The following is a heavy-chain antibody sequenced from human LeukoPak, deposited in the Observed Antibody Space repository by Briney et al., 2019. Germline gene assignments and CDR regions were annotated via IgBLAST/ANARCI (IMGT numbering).Heavy chain of an antibody. Sequence: SETLSLTCAVSGYSISSGYYWGWIRQPPGKGLERIGSIYHSGSTYYNPSLKNRVTISVDTSKNQFSLKLSSVTAADTAVYYCARLLRITIFGVDPPPHYMDVWGKGTTVTVSS. J-gene: IGHJ6*03. CDR2: IYHSGST. V-gene: IGHV4-38-2*01. CDR1: GYSISSGYY. D-gene: IGHD3-3*01. CDR3: ARLLRITIFGVDPPPHYMDV.